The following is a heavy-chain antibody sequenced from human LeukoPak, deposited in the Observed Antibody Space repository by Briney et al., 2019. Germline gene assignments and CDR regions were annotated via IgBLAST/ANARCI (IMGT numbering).Heavy chain of an antibody. V-gene: IGHV5-51*01. J-gene: IGHJ3*01. CDR2: ISPGDSDT. CDR3: ARHKADLDGFDV. CDR1: GNTFSNLW. Sequence: GESLEISCEASGNTFSNLWIAWVRQKPGKGLEYLGMISPGDSDTRYNPSFQGQVTISAGKSISTAFLQWSSLKASDTAMYFCARHKADLDGFDVWGPGTMVTVSS.